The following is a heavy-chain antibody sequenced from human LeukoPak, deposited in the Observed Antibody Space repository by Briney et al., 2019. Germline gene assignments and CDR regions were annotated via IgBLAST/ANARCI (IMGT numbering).Heavy chain of an antibody. CDR3: TTDSGSYSQGFDY. CDR1: GFTFSNAW. CDR2: IKSKTDGGTT. J-gene: IGHJ4*02. Sequence: PGGSLRLPCAASGFTFSNAWMSWVRQAPGKGLEWVGRIKSKTDGGTTDYAAPVKGRFTISRDDSKNTLYLQMNSLKTEDTAVYYCTTDSGSYSQGFDYWGQGTLVTVSS. D-gene: IGHD3-10*01. V-gene: IGHV3-15*01.